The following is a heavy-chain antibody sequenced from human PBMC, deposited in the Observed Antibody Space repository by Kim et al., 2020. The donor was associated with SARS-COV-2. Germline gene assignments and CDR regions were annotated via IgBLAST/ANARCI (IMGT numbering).Heavy chain of an antibody. J-gene: IGHJ6*03. CDR1: GFTFRSYG. D-gene: IGHD6-13*01. CDR3: ARGDSTTSYYYYMDV. CDR2: IWNDGTNR. Sequence: GGSLRLSCAASGFTFRSYGMHWVRQAPGKGLEWVAVIWNDGTNRYYADSVRGRFTISRDNSKDTVYLQMNSLRAVDTAVYYCARGDSTTSYYYYMDVWGKGTTVTVSS. V-gene: IGHV3-33*01.